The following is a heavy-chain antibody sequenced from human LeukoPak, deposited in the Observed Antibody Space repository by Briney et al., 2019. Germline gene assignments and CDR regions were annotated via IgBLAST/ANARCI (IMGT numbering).Heavy chain of an antibody. V-gene: IGHV1-24*01. CDR1: GYTHTDLS. J-gene: IGHJ3*02. Sequence: ASVKVSCKVSGYTHTDLSMHWVRQAPGKGREWMGGFVPEDGETIYAQKFQGRVTMTEDTSTDTAYMERSSLRSEDTAEYCCATKWMNFDWILSVAFDIWGQGTMVTVSS. CDR3: ATKWMNFDWILSVAFDI. D-gene: IGHD3-9*01. CDR2: FVPEDGET.